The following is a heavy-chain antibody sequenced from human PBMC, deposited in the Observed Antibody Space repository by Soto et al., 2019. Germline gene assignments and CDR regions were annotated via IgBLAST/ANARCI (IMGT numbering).Heavy chain of an antibody. CDR1: GFSLSRYG. Sequence: GGSLRLSCTASGFSLSRYGLHWVRQAPGKGLQWVAGLWSNGIKTSYTDSVKGRFTISRDTSKNMLYLQMNTLGAEDTAVYYCARDLHYWSLLIDHWGQGTLITVSS. CDR3: ARDLHYWSLLIDH. J-gene: IGHJ4*02. CDR2: LWSNGIKT. V-gene: IGHV3-33*01. D-gene: IGHD2-8*02.